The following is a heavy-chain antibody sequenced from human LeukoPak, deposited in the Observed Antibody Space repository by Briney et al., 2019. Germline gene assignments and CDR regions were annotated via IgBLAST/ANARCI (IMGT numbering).Heavy chain of an antibody. CDR1: GFTFSSYS. CDR2: ISSSSSTI. CDR3: ARYHYGSNYFDY. V-gene: IGHV3-48*01. D-gene: IGHD3-10*01. Sequence: GGSLRLACAASGFTFSSYSVNWVRQAPGKGLEWVSYISSSSSTINYADSVKGRFTISRDNAKNSLYLQMNSLRAEDTAVYYCARYHYGSNYFDYWGQGTLVTVSS. J-gene: IGHJ4*02.